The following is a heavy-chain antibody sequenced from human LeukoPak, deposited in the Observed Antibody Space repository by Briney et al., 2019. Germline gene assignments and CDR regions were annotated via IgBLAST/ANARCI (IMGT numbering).Heavy chain of an antibody. V-gene: IGHV3-30-3*01. CDR2: ISYVGSNK. D-gene: IGHD3-22*01. CDR3: ASSGYLDY. J-gene: IGHJ4*02. CDR1: GFTFSSYA. Sequence: GRSLRLSCAASGFTFSSYAMHWVRQAPGKGLEWVAVISYVGSNKYYADSVKGRFTISRDNSKNTLYLQMNSLRAEDTAVYYCASSGYLDYWGQGTLVTVSS.